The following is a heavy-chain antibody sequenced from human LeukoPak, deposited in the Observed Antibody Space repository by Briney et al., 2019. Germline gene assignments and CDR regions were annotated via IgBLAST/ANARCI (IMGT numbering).Heavy chain of an antibody. CDR2: IYYTGSA. D-gene: IGHD2-21*01. CDR3: ACGVPHSYYYMDV. V-gene: IGHV4-59*12. CDR1: GDSINTYY. J-gene: IGHJ6*03. Sequence: SSETLSLTCTVSGDSINTYYWNWMRQPPGKGLEWIAHIYYTGSASYNPSLKSRATISVDTSKNQFSLSLSSVTAADTAVYYCACGVPHSYYYMDVWGKGATVAVS.